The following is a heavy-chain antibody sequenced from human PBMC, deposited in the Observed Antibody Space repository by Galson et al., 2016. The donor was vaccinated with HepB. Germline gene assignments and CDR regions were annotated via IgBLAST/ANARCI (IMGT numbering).Heavy chain of an antibody. CDR1: GFSFSDYA. CDR2: VSSDGSTH. V-gene: IGHV3-30*03. J-gene: IGHJ4*02. CDR3: ARDAKDHSILGDYGDHFDY. Sequence: SLRLSCAASGFSFSDYALHWVRQAPGKGLEWVAVVSSDGSTHFYGDAVKGRFTISRDNSKKTLFWQMNGLRGDEPGDYYCARDAKDHSILGDYGDHFDYWGQGSLGTISS. D-gene: IGHD4-17*01.